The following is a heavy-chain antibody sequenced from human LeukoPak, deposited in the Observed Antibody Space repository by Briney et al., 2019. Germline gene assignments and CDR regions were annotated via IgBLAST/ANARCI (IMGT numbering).Heavy chain of an antibody. V-gene: IGHV4-38-2*02. CDR1: GYSISSGYY. D-gene: IGHD3-22*01. CDR2: SNQSGST. CDR3: ARGRYYYDSSGPTAEYYFDY. J-gene: IGHJ4*02. Sequence: SETLSLTCTVSGYSISSGYYWGWIRQPPGKGLEWIGESNQSGSTNYNPSLKSRVTISVDTSKNQFSLKLSSVTAADTAVYYCARGRYYYDSSGPTAEYYFDYWGQGTLVTVSS.